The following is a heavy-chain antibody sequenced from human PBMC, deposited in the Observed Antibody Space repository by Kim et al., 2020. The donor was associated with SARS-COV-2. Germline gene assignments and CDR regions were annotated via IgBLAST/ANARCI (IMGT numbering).Heavy chain of an antibody. CDR1: GFTFSSYG. CDR3: ASAGYSYAS. CDR2: ISYDGSNK. D-gene: IGHD5-18*01. Sequence: GGSLRLSCAASGFTFSSYGMHWVRQAPGKGLEWVAVISYDGSNKYYADSVKGRFTISRDNSKNTLYLQMNSLRAEDTAVYYCASAGYSYASWGQGTLVTV. V-gene: IGHV3-33*05. J-gene: IGHJ4*02.